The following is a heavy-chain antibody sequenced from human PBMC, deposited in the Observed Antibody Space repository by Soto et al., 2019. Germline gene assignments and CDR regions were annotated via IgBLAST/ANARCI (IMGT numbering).Heavy chain of an antibody. D-gene: IGHD2-2*02. V-gene: IGHV4-30-2*01. CDR1: GGSISSGSYS. J-gene: IGHJ3*02. Sequence: QLQLQESGSGLVKPSQTLSLTCVVSGGSISSGSYSWSWIRQPPGKGLEWIGYIVHTGSAYYNPSLKSRVTISVDRSKNQFSLKLTSVTAADTAVYYCAGYTAVTPRDAFDIWGQGTMVTVSS. CDR2: IVHTGSA. CDR3: AGYTAVTPRDAFDI.